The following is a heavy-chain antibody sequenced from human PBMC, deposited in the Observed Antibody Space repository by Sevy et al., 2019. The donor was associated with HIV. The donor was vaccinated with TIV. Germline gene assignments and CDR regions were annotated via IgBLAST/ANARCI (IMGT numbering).Heavy chain of an antibody. Sequence: ATVKVSCKASGDTFSTYDINWVRQAPGQGLEWMGWMSPKSGSTGFAQKFQGRLTMTRDTSINIAYMELSSLRSEDTAVYYSASGGSGDVWSYGDYYYGMDVWGQGTLVTVSS. CDR1: GDTFSTYD. V-gene: IGHV1-8*02. D-gene: IGHD3-3*01. CDR3: ASGGSGDVWSYGDYYYGMDV. J-gene: IGHJ6*02. CDR2: MSPKSGST.